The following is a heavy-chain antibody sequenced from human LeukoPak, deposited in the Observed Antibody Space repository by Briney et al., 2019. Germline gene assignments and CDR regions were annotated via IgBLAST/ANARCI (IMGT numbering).Heavy chain of an antibody. D-gene: IGHD6-19*01. CDR2: ISYDGTNK. Sequence: ARLGVRRPRVKEMEWVAVISYDGTNKYYADSVEGRFTISRDNSKNTLYLQMNSLRAEDTAVYYCARVRAGSGWYNVDYWGQGTLVTVSS. CDR1: A. V-gene: IGHV3-30*04. CDR3: ARVRAGSGWYNVDY. J-gene: IGHJ4*02.